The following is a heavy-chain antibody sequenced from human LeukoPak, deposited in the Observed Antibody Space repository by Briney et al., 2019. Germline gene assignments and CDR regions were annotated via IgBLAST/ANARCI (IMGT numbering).Heavy chain of an antibody. CDR1: GGSISSYY. CDR3: ARQLRGEAVAGHLQPFDY. D-gene: IGHD6-19*01. Sequence: PSETLSLTCTVSGGSISSYYWNWIRQPPGKGLEWIGYIYYSGSTNYNPSLKSRVTISVDTSKNQFSLKLSSVTAADTAVYFCARQLRGEAVAGHLQPFDYWGQGTLVTVSA. J-gene: IGHJ4*02. V-gene: IGHV4-59*08. CDR2: IYYSGST.